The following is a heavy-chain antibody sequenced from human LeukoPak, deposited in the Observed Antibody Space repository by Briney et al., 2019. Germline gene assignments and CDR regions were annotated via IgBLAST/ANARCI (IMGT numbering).Heavy chain of an antibody. CDR1: GFTFSNAW. V-gene: IGHV3-74*01. CDR3: ARDRETYYDILTGYYTLGDAFDI. CDR2: INRDGSST. J-gene: IGHJ3*02. Sequence: GGSLRLSCAASGFTFSNAWMSWVRQAPGKGLVWVSRINRDGSSTSYADSVKGRFTISRDNAKNTLYLQMNSLRAEDTAVYYCARDRETYYDILTGYYTLGDAFDIWGQGTMVTVSS. D-gene: IGHD3-9*01.